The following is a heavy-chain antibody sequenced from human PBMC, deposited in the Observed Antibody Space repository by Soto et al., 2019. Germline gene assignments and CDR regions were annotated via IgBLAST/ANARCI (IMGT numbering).Heavy chain of an antibody. J-gene: IGHJ4*02. D-gene: IGHD6-13*01. CDR1: GYTFTSYG. Sequence: EASVKVSCKASGYTFTSYGISWVRQAPGQGLEWMGWISAYNGNTNYAQKLQGRVTMTTDTSTSTAYMELRSLRSDDTAVYYCARTPYHVGSSWTFDYWGQGTLVTVYS. V-gene: IGHV1-18*01. CDR2: ISAYNGNT. CDR3: ARTPYHVGSSWTFDY.